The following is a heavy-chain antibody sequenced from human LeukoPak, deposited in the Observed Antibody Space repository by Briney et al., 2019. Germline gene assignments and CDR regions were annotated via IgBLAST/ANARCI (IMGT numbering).Heavy chain of an antibody. CDR2: IKQDGSEK. CDR3: ARGIDNYYYYMDV. CDR1: GFTFSSYW. Sequence: PGGSLRLSCAASGFTFSSYWMSWVRQAPGKGLEWASNIKQDGSEKYYVDSVKGRFTISRDNAKNSLYLQMNSLRAEDTAVYYCARGIDNYYYYMDVWGKGTTVTVSS. J-gene: IGHJ6*03. V-gene: IGHV3-7*01.